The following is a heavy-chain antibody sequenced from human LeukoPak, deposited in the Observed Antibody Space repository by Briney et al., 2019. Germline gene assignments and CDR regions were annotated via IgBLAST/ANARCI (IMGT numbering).Heavy chain of an antibody. Sequence: PSETLSLTCTVSGGSISSSSYYWSWIRQPPGKGLEWIGYIYYSGSTNYNPSLKSRVTISVDTSKNQFSLKLSSVTAADTAVYYCARCSGSSSWYDRWFDPWGQGTLVTVSS. CDR2: IYYSGST. CDR3: ARCSGSSSWYDRWFDP. CDR1: GGSISSSSYY. D-gene: IGHD6-13*01. J-gene: IGHJ5*02. V-gene: IGHV4-61*01.